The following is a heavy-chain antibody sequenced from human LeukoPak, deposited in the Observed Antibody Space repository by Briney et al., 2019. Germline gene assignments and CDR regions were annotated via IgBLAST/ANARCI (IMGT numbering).Heavy chain of an antibody. CDR3: ARFYGDETYFDY. J-gene: IGHJ4*02. CDR1: GFTFSRYE. V-gene: IGHV3-48*03. CDR2: ISSSGSTI. D-gene: IGHD4-17*01. Sequence: GGSLRLSCAASGFTFSRYEMNWVRQAPGKGLEWVSYISSSGSTIYYADSVKGRFTISRDNAKNSLYLQMNSLRAEDTAVYYCARFYGDETYFDYWGQGTLVTVSS.